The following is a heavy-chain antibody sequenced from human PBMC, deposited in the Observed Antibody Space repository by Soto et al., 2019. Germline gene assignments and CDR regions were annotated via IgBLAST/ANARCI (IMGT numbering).Heavy chain of an antibody. CDR2: IFSSDSSA. CDR1: GVTFSSYS. D-gene: IGHD2-2*01. CDR3: GTWRGSSWFDY. J-gene: IGHJ4*02. V-gene: IGHV5-51*01. Sequence: PGESLTISCTSSGVTFSSYSLGWVRHMPGKGLQWMGNIFSSDSSAKYSPSFVGQVTISVDRSINTAYLQWSSLKASDTAIYYCGTWRGSSWFDYWGPGTLVNVSS.